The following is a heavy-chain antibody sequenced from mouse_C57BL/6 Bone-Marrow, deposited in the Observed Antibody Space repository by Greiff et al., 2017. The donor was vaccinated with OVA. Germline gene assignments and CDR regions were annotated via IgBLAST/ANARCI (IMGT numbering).Heavy chain of an antibody. J-gene: IGHJ2*01. CDR3: GRDLGLLPYYFDY. CDR2: IDPSDSYT. V-gene: IGHV1-69*01. CDR1: GYTFTSYW. D-gene: IGHD2-3*01. Sequence: QVQLQQPGAELVMPGASVKLSCKASGYTFTSYWMHWVKQRPGQGLEWIGEIDPSDSYTNYNQKFKGKSTLTVDKSSSTAYMQLSSLTSEDSAVYYCGRDLGLLPYYFDYWGQGTTLTVSS.